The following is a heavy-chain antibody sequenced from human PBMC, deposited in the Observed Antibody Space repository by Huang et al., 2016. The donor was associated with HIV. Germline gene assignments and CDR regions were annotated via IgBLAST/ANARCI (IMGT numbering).Heavy chain of an antibody. J-gene: IGHJ4*02. V-gene: IGHV3-74*01. D-gene: IGHD3-10*01. CDR2: SKSEWSST. Sequence: EVQLVESGGGLVQPGGSLRLSCAASGFTFSSYWMHWVRQVPGKGLVWGSQSKSEWSSTSYADSVKGRFTSSRDNAKNTLYLQMNSLRAEDTAVYYCARGSRQGKYYYGSGTAYWGQGTLVTVSS. CDR1: GFTFSSYW. CDR3: ARGSRQGKYYYGSGTAY.